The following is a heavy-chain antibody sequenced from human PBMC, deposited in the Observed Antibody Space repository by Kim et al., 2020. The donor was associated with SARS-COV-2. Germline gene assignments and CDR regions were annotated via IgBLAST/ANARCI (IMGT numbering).Heavy chain of an antibody. CDR3: ARGSYYDSSGYH. J-gene: IGHJ5*02. V-gene: IGHV3-48*04. Sequence: YYADSVKGRFTISRDNAKNSLYLQMNSLRAEDTAVYYCARGSYYDSSGYHWGQGTLVTVSS. D-gene: IGHD3-22*01.